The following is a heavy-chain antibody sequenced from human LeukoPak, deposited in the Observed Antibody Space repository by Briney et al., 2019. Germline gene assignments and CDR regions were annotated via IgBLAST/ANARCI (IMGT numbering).Heavy chain of an antibody. J-gene: IGHJ4*02. Sequence: GASVKVSCKASGGTFSSYAISWVRQAPGQGLEWMGRIIPILGIANYAQKFQGRVTITADKSTSTAYMELSSLRSEDTAVYYCARTDILTYYFDYWGQGTLVTVSS. D-gene: IGHD3-9*01. CDR1: GGTFSSYA. CDR2: IIPILGIA. V-gene: IGHV1-69*04. CDR3: ARTDILTYYFDY.